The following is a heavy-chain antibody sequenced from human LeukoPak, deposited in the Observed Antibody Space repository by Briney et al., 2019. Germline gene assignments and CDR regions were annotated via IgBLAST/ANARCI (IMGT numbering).Heavy chain of an antibody. J-gene: IGHJ4*02. D-gene: IGHD3-22*01. CDR1: GFTVSSNY. CDR3: ASRGDYYDSSGLDY. CDR2: IYSGGST. Sequence: GGSLRLSCAASGFTVSSNYMSWVRQAPGKGLEWVSVIYSGGSTYYADSVKGRFTISRDNSKNTLYLQMNSLRAEDTAVYYCASRGDYYDSSGLDYWGQGTLVTVSS. V-gene: IGHV3-53*01.